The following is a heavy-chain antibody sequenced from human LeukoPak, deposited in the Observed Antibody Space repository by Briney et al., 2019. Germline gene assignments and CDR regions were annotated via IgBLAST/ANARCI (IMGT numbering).Heavy chain of an antibody. V-gene: IGHV3-73*01. D-gene: IGHD3-22*01. CDR1: GFTFSGSA. J-gene: IGHJ4*02. CDR3: TRGGPDYYYDSSGYYSEY. Sequence: GGSLRLSCAASGFTFSGSAMHWVRQASGKGLEWVGRIRSKANSYATAYAASAKGRFTISRDDSKNTAYLQMNSLKTEDTAVYYCTRGGPDYYYDSSGYYSEYGGQGTLVTVSA. CDR2: IRSKANSYAT.